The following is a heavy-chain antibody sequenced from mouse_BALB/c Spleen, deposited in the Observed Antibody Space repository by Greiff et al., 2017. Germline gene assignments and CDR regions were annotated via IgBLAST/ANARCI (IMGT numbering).Heavy chain of an antibody. J-gene: IGHJ2*01. Sequence: VQLQQSGAELVKPGASVKLSCTASGFNIKDTYMHWVKQRPEQGLEWIGRIDPANGNTKYDPKFQGKATITADTSSNTAYLQLSSLTSEDTAVYYCARGIYYYGSSHDYWGQGTTLTVSS. CDR1: GFNIKDTY. V-gene: IGHV14-3*02. CDR2: IDPANGNT. D-gene: IGHD1-1*01. CDR3: ARGIYYYGSSHDY.